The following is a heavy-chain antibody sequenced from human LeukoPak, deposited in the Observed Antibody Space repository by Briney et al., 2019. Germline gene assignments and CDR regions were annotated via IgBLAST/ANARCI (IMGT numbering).Heavy chain of an antibody. CDR3: AIEWATSYANMDV. Sequence: GGSLRLSCAASGFTFSSYAMSWVRQAPGKGLEWVSAVSGSGGSTYYADSVKGRFTISRDNSKNTLYLQMNSLRAEDTALYYCAIEWATSYANMDVWGQGTTVTVSS. J-gene: IGHJ6*02. D-gene: IGHD2-2*01. CDR1: GFTFSSYA. CDR2: VSGSGGST. V-gene: IGHV3-23*01.